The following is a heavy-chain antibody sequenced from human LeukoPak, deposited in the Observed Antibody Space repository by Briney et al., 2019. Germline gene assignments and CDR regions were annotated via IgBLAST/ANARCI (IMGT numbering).Heavy chain of an antibody. V-gene: IGHV4-38-2*02. CDR3: AREQTGTTTSFDY. Sequence: PSETLTLTCAVSGYSISSGYYWGWIRQPPGKELEWIGSIYHSGSTYYNPSLKSRVTISVDTSKNQFSLKLSSVTAADTAVYYCAREQTGTTTSFDYWGQGTLVTVSS. CDR2: IYHSGST. D-gene: IGHD1-1*01. CDR1: GYSISSGYY. J-gene: IGHJ4*02.